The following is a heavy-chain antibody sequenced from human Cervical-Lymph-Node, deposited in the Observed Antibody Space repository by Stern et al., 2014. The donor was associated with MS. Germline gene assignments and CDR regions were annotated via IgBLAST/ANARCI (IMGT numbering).Heavy chain of an antibody. CDR1: GFTFDDYA. CDR2: ISWNSGSI. D-gene: IGHD1-26*01. Sequence: EVQLVQSGGGLVQPGRSLRLSCAASGFTFDDYAMHWVRQAPGKGLEWVSGISWNSGSIGYADSVKGRFTISRDNAKNSLYLQMNSLRAEDTALYYCAKSGGRPYYYYGMDVWGQGTTVTVSS. V-gene: IGHV3-9*01. J-gene: IGHJ6*02. CDR3: AKSGGRPYYYYGMDV.